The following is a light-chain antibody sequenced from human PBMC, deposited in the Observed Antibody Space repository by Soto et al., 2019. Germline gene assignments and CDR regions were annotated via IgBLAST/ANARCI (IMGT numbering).Light chain of an antibody. CDR3: QQYDNLPIT. Sequence: IVLTQSPPSLSASVGGRVTITCQASHDISEYLSWYQQKPGNAPKLLIYDASSSQTGAPSRFSGSGYVTYFTLTITTLEPEDFGTYYCQQYDNLPITFGQGTRLEIK. V-gene: IGKV1-33*01. J-gene: IGKJ5*01. CDR1: HDISEY. CDR2: DAS.